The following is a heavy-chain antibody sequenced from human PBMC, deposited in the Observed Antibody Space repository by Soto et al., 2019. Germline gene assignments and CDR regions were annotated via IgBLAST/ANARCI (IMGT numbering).Heavy chain of an antibody. CDR1: GFTVSSNY. CDR3: ARFSPFPFGSPRGGYYYYGMDV. CDR2: IYSGGST. Sequence: GGSLRLSCAASGFTVSSNYMSWVRQAPGKGLEWVSVIYSGGSTYYADSVKGRFTISRDNSKNTLYLQMNSRRAEDTAVYYCARFSPFPFGSPRGGYYYYGMDVWGKGTTVTVSS. D-gene: IGHD3-10*01. J-gene: IGHJ6*04. V-gene: IGHV3-53*01.